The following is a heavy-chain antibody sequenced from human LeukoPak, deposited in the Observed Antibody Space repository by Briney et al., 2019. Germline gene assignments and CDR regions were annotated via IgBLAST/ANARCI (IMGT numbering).Heavy chain of an antibody. Sequence: SETLSLTCAVYGGSFSGYYWSWVRQPPGKGLEWIGEINHSGSTNYNPSPKSRVTISVDTSKNQFSLELSSVTAADTAVYYCARLGLNGFDPWGQGTLVTVSS. CDR2: INHSGST. CDR3: ARLGLNGFDP. D-gene: IGHD3-16*01. V-gene: IGHV4-34*01. CDR1: GGSFSGYY. J-gene: IGHJ5*02.